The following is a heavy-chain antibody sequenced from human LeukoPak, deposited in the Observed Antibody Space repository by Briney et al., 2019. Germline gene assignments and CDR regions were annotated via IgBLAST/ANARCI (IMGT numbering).Heavy chain of an antibody. D-gene: IGHD3-22*01. CDR1: GGSISSSSYY. CDR2: IYYSGST. V-gene: IGHV4-39*07. J-gene: IGHJ4*02. Sequence: TSETLSLTCTVSGGSISSSSYYWGWIRQPPGKGLEWIGSIYYSGSTYYNPSLKSRVTISVDTSKNQFSLKLSSVTAADTAVYYCASYNYYDSSGYNYWGQGTLVTVSS. CDR3: ASYNYYDSSGYNY.